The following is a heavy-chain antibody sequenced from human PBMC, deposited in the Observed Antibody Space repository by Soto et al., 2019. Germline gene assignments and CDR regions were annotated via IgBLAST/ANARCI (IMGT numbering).Heavy chain of an antibody. CDR2: INAGNGNT. Sequence: GASVKVSCKASGYTFTSYAMHWVRQAPGQRLEWMGWINAGNGNTKYSQKFQGRVTITRDTSASTAYMELSSLRSEDTAVYYCARDPSIYDILTGYYPLLAHWGQGTLVTVSS. CDR3: ARDPSIYDILTGYYPLLAH. V-gene: IGHV1-3*01. D-gene: IGHD3-9*01. J-gene: IGHJ4*02. CDR1: GYTFTSYA.